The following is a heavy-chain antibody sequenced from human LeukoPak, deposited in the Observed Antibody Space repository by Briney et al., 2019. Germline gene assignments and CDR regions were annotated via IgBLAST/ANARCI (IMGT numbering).Heavy chain of an antibody. CDR1: GYTFTSYG. CDR2: ISAYNGNT. V-gene: IGHV1-18*01. CDR3: ARDKRLGGSGSYYKTGSALTRLSPFDY. Sequence: ASVKVSCKASGYTFTSYGISWVRQAPGQGLEWMGWISAYNGNTNYAQKLQGRVTMTTDTSTSTAYMELRSLRSDDTAVYYCARDKRLGGSGSYYKTGSALTRLSPFDYWGQGTLVTVSS. D-gene: IGHD3-10*01. J-gene: IGHJ4*02.